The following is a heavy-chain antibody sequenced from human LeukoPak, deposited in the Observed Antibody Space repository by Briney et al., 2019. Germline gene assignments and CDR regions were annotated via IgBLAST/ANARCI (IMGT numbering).Heavy chain of an antibody. J-gene: IGHJ3*02. Sequence: SETLSPTCTVSGGSISASGHYWGWIRQPPGKGLEWIGSIYYSGSTYYNPSLRSRVTISLDTSKNRFSLKVNSVTAADTAVYYCARHNDPGHAFDIWGQGTMVTVSS. CDR3: ARHNDPGHAFDI. CDR2: IYYSGST. D-gene: IGHD1-1*01. V-gene: IGHV4-39*01. CDR1: GGSISASGHY.